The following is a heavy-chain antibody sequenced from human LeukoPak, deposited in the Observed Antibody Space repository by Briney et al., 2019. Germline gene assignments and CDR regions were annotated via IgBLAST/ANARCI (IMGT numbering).Heavy chain of an antibody. J-gene: IGHJ3*02. CDR3: ARGHPDFWSGYYRPFGAFDI. CDR2: INHSGST. V-gene: IGHV4-34*01. Sequence: PSETLSLTCAVYGGSFSGYYWSWLRQPPGRGLEWIGEINHSGSTNYNPSLKSRVTISVDTSKNQFSLKQSSVTAADTAVYYCARGHPDFWSGYYRPFGAFDIWGQGTMVTVSS. D-gene: IGHD3-3*01. CDR1: GGSFSGYY.